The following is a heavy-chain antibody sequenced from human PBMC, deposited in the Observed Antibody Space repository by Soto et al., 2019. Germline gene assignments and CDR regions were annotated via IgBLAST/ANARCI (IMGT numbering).Heavy chain of an antibody. Sequence: QVQLVQSGAEVKKPGSSVKVSCKASGGTFSSYAISWVRQAPGQGLEWMGEIIPIFGTANYAQKFQCRVTITEDESTSTAYMELSSLRSEDTAVYYCARDRGPSSGYYPYWFDPWGQGTLVTVSS. CDR3: ARDRGPSSGYYPYWFDP. V-gene: IGHV1-69*12. J-gene: IGHJ5*02. D-gene: IGHD3-22*01. CDR1: GGTFSSYA. CDR2: IIPIFGTA.